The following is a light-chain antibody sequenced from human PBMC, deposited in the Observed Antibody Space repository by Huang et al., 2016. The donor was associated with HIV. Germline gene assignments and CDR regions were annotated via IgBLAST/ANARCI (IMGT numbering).Light chain of an antibody. Sequence: EIVLTQSPATLSLSPGERATLSCRASQSVSSYLAWYQQKPGQAPRLLIYAASNRATGIPARFSGSGSGTDFTLTISSLEPEDFAVYYCQQRSNWPMYTFGQGTKLEIK. V-gene: IGKV3-11*01. J-gene: IGKJ2*01. CDR1: QSVSSY. CDR2: AAS. CDR3: QQRSNWPMYT.